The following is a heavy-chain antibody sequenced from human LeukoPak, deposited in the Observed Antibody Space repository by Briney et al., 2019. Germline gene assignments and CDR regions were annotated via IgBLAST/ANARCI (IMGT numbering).Heavy chain of an antibody. D-gene: IGHD3-22*01. CDR2: IYPGDSDT. V-gene: IGHV5-51*01. CDR3: ARHPPIDYYYMDV. CDR1: GYSFTSYW. Sequence: GEPLKISCNGSGYSFTSYWIGWVRQMAGKGLEWMGIIYPGDSDTRYSPSFQGQVTISADKAISTAYLQWSSLKASDTAMYYCARHPPIDYYYMDVWGKGTTVTVSS. J-gene: IGHJ6*03.